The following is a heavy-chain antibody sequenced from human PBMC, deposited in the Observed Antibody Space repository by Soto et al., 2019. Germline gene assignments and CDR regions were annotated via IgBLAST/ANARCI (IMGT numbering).Heavy chain of an antibody. CDR2: VYNSGST. V-gene: IGHV4-59*12. CDR3: ARYRREAVAGYTLDN. Sequence: SETLSLTCTVSGGSISSNYWTWIRQPPGKGLEWIGYVYNSGSTNYNPSLKSRVTISEDTSKSQFSLKVNSMTAADTAVYYCARYRREAVAGYTLDNWGQGXLVTV. D-gene: IGHD6-13*01. CDR1: GGSISSNY. J-gene: IGHJ4*02.